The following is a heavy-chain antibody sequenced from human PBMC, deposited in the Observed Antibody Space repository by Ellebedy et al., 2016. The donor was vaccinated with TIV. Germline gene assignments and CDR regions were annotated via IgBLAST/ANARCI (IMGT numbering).Heavy chain of an antibody. CDR1: GFTFTSDA. CDR3: AKDHMTQFRDTDY. Sequence: GESLKISCAASGFTFTSDAMSWVRQAPGKGLEWVSAISGSGGSTYYADSVKGRFTISRDNSKNTLYLQMNSLRAEDTAVYYCAKDHMTQFRDTDYWGQGTLVTVSS. CDR2: ISGSGGST. D-gene: IGHD5-24*01. V-gene: IGHV3-23*01. J-gene: IGHJ4*02.